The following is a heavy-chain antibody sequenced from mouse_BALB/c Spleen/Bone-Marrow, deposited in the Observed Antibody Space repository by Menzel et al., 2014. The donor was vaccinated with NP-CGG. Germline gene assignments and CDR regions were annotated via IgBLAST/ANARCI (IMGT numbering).Heavy chain of an antibody. D-gene: IGHD1-1*01. CDR2: IWAGGST. V-gene: IGHV2-9*02. J-gene: IGHJ3*01. CDR3: ARGGSSRAWFAY. Sequence: QVQLKQSGPGLVAPSQSLSISCTASEFSLTSYGVHWVRQPPGKGLEWLGVIWAGGSTNYNSALMSRLSISKDNSKSXVFLKMNSLQTDDAAMYYCARGGSSRAWFAYWGQGTLVTVSA. CDR1: EFSLTSYG.